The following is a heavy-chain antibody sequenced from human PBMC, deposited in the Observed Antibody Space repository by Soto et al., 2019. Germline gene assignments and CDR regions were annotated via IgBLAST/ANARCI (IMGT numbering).Heavy chain of an antibody. V-gene: IGHV4-59*01. CDR1: GGSISSYY. CDR3: ARGDCSGGSCYSFISQYYYYGMAV. J-gene: IGHJ6*02. Sequence: SETLSLTCTVSGGSISSYYWSWIRQPPGKGLEWTGYIYYSGSTNYNPSLKSRVTISVDTSKNQFSLKLSSVTAADTAVYYCARGDCSGGSCYSFISQYYYYGMAVWGQGTTVTVSS. D-gene: IGHD2-15*01. CDR2: IYYSGST.